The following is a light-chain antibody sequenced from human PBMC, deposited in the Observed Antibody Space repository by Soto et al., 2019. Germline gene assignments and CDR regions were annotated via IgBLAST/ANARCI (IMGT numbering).Light chain of an antibody. CDR2: AAS. CDR3: QKYNSASSIT. J-gene: IGKJ5*01. CDR1: QGISNY. V-gene: IGKV1-27*01. Sequence: DIQMTQSPSSLSASVGDRVTLTCRASQGISNYLAWYQQKPGKVPKLLIYAASTLQSGVTSRFSGSGSGTDFTLTISSLQPEDVATYYCQKYNSASSITFGQGTRLEIK.